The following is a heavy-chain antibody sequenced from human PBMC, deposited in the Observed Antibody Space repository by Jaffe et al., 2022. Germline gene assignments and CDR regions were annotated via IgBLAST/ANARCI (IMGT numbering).Heavy chain of an antibody. Sequence: QVQLQESGPGLVKPSQTLSLTCTVSGGSISSGSYYWSWIRQPAGKGLEWIGRIYTSGSTNYNPSLKSRVTISVDTSKNQFSLKLSSVTAADTAVYYCARFRYSYGTYIDYWGQGTLVTVSS. J-gene: IGHJ4*02. CDR2: IYTSGST. CDR3: ARFRYSYGTYIDY. CDR1: GGSISSGSYY. D-gene: IGHD5-18*01. V-gene: IGHV4-61*02.